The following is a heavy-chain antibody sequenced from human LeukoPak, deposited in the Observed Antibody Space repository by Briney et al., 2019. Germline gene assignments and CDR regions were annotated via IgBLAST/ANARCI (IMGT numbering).Heavy chain of an antibody. Sequence: GGSLRLSCAASGFTFSTYAMGWVRQAPGKGLEWVSVIYSGGTTYYADSVKGRFTISRDNPKNTLYLQMNSLRAEDTAVYYCARDDYGEPFDYWGREPWSPSPQ. J-gene: IGHJ4*02. V-gene: IGHV3-66*01. CDR3: ARDDYGEPFDY. D-gene: IGHD4-17*01. CDR1: GFTFSTYA. CDR2: IYSGGTT.